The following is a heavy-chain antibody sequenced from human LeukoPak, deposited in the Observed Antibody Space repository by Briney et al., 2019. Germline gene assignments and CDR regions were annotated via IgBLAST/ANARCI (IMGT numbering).Heavy chain of an antibody. J-gene: IGHJ4*02. CDR3: ARDGVFGYYDSSGYPDY. CDR2: IRYGGRNE. V-gene: IGHV3-30*02. CDR1: GFTFSNYC. Sequence: GGSLRLSCAASGFTFSNYCMHWVRQAPGKGLEWVAFIRYGGRNEYYADSVKGRFTISRDNSRNTLYVQMNSLRSEDTAVYHCARDGVFGYYDSSGYPDYWGEGTLVTVSS. D-gene: IGHD3-22*01.